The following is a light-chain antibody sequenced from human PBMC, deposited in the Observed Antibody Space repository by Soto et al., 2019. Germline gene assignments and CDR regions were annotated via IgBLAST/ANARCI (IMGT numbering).Light chain of an antibody. CDR1: QSVISSY. CDR2: GAS. Sequence: EIVLTQSPGTLSLSPGERANLSCRASQSVISSYLAWYPQKPGQAPRILIYGASSRATGIPDRFSGSESGTDFTLTIRRVESDDFAVYYCQQYSSSSYTFGQGTKLEIK. J-gene: IGKJ2*01. CDR3: QQYSSSSYT. V-gene: IGKV3-20*01.